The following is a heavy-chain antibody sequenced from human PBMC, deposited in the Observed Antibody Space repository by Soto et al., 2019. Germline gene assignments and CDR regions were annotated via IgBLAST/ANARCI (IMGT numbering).Heavy chain of an antibody. CDR1: GYKFTTFW. CDR2: IDPTDSFT. CDR3: ARPASGGSRDAFDV. J-gene: IGHJ3*01. D-gene: IGHD2-15*01. Sequence: PGESLKISCKASGYKFTTFWLKWVRQTPGKGLEWLGRIDPTDSFTNYSPPFDGHVTISVDRSISTAYLQWNSLQASDTAIYYCARPASGGSRDAFDVWGQGTTVTVSS. V-gene: IGHV5-10-1*01.